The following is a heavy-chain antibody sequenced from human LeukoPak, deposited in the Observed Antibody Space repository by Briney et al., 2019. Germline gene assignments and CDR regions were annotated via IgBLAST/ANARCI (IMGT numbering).Heavy chain of an antibody. Sequence: GASVKVSCKASGYTFTGYYMHWVRQAPGQGLEWMGWISTYSGNTNYARNLQGRVTMTTDTSTTTAYMELRSLRTDDTAVYYCARGGVTNWLDSWGQGTLVTVSS. CDR2: ISTYSGNT. CDR3: ARGGVTNWLDS. D-gene: IGHD3-10*01. CDR1: GYTFTGYY. V-gene: IGHV1-18*04. J-gene: IGHJ5*01.